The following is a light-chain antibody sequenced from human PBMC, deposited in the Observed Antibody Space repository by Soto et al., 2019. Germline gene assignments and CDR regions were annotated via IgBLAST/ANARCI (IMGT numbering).Light chain of an antibody. CDR3: SSYTSSSTLYV. V-gene: IGLV2-14*03. CDR2: DVA. CDR1: SIDVGGYNY. J-gene: IGLJ1*01. Sequence: QPALTQPASVTGSPGQSIAISCTEASIDVGGYNYVSWYQQHPGKAPKLMIYDVASRPSGVSDRFSGSKSGNTASLTISGLQAEDEADYYCSSYTSSSTLYVFGTGTKVTVL.